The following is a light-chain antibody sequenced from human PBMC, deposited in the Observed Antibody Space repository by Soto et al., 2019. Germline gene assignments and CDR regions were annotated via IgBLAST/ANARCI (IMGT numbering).Light chain of an antibody. CDR3: QQRSNWPRT. CDR1: QSVSSY. J-gene: IGKJ1*01. CDR2: DAS. V-gene: IGKV3-11*01. Sequence: EIVLTQSPATLSLSRGERATRSCRASQSVSSYLAWYQQKPGQAPRLLIYDASNRATGIPARFSGSGSGTDFTLTISSLEPEDFAVYYCQQRSNWPRTFGQGTKVDIK.